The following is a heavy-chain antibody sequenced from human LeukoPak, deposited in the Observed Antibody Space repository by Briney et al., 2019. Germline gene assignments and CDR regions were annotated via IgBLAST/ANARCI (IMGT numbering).Heavy chain of an antibody. CDR2: IRYDGSNK. Sequence: GGSLRLSCAASGFTFSSYGMHWVRQAPGKGLEWVAFIRYDGSNKYYADSVKGRFTISRDNSKNTLYLQMNSLRPEDTAVYYCAKDLGTEYNIFDYWGQGTLVTVSS. CDR3: AKDLGTEYNIFDY. J-gene: IGHJ4*02. D-gene: IGHD3-9*01. V-gene: IGHV3-30*02. CDR1: GFTFSSYG.